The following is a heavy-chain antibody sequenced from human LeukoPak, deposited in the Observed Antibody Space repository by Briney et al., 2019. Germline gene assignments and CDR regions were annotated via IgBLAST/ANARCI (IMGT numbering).Heavy chain of an antibody. J-gene: IGHJ5*02. CDR1: GGTFSSYA. CDR2: IIPIFGTA. CDR3: ARDHLHRMVRGVIAWFDP. D-gene: IGHD3-10*01. V-gene: IGHV1-69*13. Sequence: ASVKVSCKASGGTFSSYAISWVRQAPGQGLEWMGGIIPIFGTANYAQKFQGRVTITADESTSTAYMELSSLRSGDTAVYYCARDHLHRMVRGVIAWFDPWGQGTLVTVSS.